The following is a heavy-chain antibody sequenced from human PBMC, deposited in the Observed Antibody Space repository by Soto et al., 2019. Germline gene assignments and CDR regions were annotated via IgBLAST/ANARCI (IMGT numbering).Heavy chain of an antibody. CDR2: PSYDGRET. V-gene: IGHV3-30*03. Sequence: PGGSLRLSCAASDLDFSSYGIHWVRQAPGKGLEWVAAPSYDGRETFYADSAKGRFTVSKEMSKNTAFLQMNALRHEDTAVYFCARDSGWPILNFDNWGQGTPVTVSS. CDR3: ARDSGWPILNFDN. CDR1: DLDFSSYG. D-gene: IGHD3-10*01. J-gene: IGHJ4*02.